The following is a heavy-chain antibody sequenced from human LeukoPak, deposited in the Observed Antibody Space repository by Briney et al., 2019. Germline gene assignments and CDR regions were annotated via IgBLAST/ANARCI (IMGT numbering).Heavy chain of an antibody. CDR3: ARASLWSLYSSGYYINYFDY. CDR2: IILSGSA. CDR1: AGSISGYC. J-gene: IGHJ4*02. V-gene: IGHV4-34*12. D-gene: IGHD3-22*01. Sequence: KPSETLSLTCAVDAGSISGYCWSWIRQPPGKGLEWVGEIILSGSANYNPSRKCRVTISVATSKNQFSLKLSSVTAADTAVYYCARASLWSLYSSGYYINYFDYWGQGTLVTVSS.